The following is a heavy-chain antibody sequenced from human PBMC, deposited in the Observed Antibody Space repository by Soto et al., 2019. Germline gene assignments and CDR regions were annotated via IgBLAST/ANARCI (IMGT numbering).Heavy chain of an antibody. CDR3: ARDDCSSTSCSKVPVSIFDY. J-gene: IGHJ4*02. D-gene: IGHD2-2*01. CDR2: IWYDGSNK. Sequence: QVQLVESGGGVVQPGRSLRLSCAASGFTFSSYGMHWVRQAPGKGLEWVAVIWYDGSNKYYAESVKGRFTISRDNSMNTLYLQMNSLRAEDTAVYYCARDDCSSTSCSKVPVSIFDYWGQGTLVTVSS. V-gene: IGHV3-33*01. CDR1: GFTFSSYG.